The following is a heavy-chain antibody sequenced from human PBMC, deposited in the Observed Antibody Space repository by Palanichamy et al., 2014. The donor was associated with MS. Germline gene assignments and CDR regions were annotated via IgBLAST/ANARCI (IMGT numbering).Heavy chain of an antibody. J-gene: IGHJ4*02. CDR1: GFTFRSYG. V-gene: IGHV3-33*01. CDR2: IWYDGSNK. Sequence: QVQLVEVWGRRGPAWRSLRVSCAASGFTFRSYGMHWVRQAPGKGLEWVALIWYDGSNKYYADSVKGRFTISRDNSRNTLYLQMNSLRAEDTAVYYCARDYGRVAARPDYWGQGTLVTVSS. D-gene: IGHD1-26*01. CDR3: ARDYGRVAARPDY.